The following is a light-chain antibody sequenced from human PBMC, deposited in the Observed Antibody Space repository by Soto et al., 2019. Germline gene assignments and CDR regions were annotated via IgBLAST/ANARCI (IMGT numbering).Light chain of an antibody. Sequence: EILMTQSPATLSVSPGERATLSCRASQSVSSNLAWYQQKPGQAPRLLISGESTRATGVPARFTGRGSGTEFTLTISSLQSEDFAVYYCLQYNDWPRTFGQGSKVEIK. CDR1: QSVSSN. CDR2: GES. V-gene: IGKV3-15*01. J-gene: IGKJ1*01. CDR3: LQYNDWPRT.